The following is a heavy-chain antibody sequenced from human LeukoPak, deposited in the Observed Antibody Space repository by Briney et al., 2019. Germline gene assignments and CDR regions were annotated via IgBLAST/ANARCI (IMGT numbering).Heavy chain of an antibody. CDR3: ARGYSYGYYYYYYYMDV. J-gene: IGHJ6*03. V-gene: IGHV4-59*01. CDR2: VYESGST. CDR1: GGSITSYY. D-gene: IGHD5-18*01. Sequence: SETLSLTCSVSGGSITSYYWSWIRQPPGRGLEWIGYVYESGSTNYNPSLKSRVTISIDTSKNQFSMKLTSVTAADTAVYYCARGYSYGYYYYYYYMDVWGKGTTVTFSS.